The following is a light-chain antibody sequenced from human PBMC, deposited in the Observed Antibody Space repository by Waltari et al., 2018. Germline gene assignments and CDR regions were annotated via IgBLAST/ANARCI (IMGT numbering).Light chain of an antibody. CDR3: ATWDERLTGFWV. Sequence: QSVLTQPPSASGTPGQTVTISCSGGSANVGTNSVSWYKQLPGVAPELLLYSDNRRPPGVPDRFSGSRSGTSASLAISGLRSDDEADYYCATWDERLTGFWVFGGGTRLTV. V-gene: IGLV1-47*02. CDR1: SANVGTNS. J-gene: IGLJ3*02. CDR2: SDN.